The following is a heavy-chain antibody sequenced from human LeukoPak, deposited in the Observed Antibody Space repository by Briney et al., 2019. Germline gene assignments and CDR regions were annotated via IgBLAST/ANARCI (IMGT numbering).Heavy chain of an antibody. J-gene: IGHJ5*02. V-gene: IGHV4-30-4*08. Sequence: SETLSLTCTVSGGSISSGDYYWSWIRQPPGKGLEWIGYIYYSGSTYHNPSLKSRVTISVDTSKNQFSLKLSSVTAADTAVYYCARGIVGATKTDNWFDPWGQGTLVTVSS. CDR3: ARGIVGATKTDNWFDP. CDR2: IYYSGST. D-gene: IGHD1-26*01. CDR1: GGSISSGDYY.